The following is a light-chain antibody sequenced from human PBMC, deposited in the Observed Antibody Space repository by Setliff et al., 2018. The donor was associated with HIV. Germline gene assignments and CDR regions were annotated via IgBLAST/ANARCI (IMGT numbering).Light chain of an antibody. Sequence: QSVLTQPPSVSGAPGQMVTISCIGSSSNIGAGYDVHWYQQVPGTAPKLLIFDNHIRPSGVPYRFSGSKSGTSASLAITGLQAEDEADYYCQSYDSSLSGYVVGIGTKGTVL. CDR1: SSNIGAGYD. V-gene: IGLV1-40*01. CDR2: DNH. CDR3: QSYDSSLSGYV. J-gene: IGLJ1*01.